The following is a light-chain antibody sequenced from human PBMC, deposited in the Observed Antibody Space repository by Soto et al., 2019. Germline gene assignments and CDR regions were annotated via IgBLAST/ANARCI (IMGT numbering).Light chain of an antibody. CDR2: VAS. CDR1: QSVNSN. J-gene: IGKJ4*02. CDR3: QQDNVWPLT. V-gene: IGKV3-15*01. Sequence: EIVMTQSPATLSVSPGDRATLSCRASQSVNSNFAWDQQKPGQTPKLLIYVASTRATGIPARFSGSGSGTEFTLKISRLQSEDFAVYYCQQDNVWPLTFGGGTKVEFK.